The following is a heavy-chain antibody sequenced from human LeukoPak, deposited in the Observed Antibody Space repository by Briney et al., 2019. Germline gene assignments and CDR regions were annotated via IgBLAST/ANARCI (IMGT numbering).Heavy chain of an antibody. Sequence: PGGSLRLSCSASRFTFSSYAIHWVRQAPGKGLEWVSAISGSGGSTYHADSVKGRFTISRDNSKNTLYLQMNSLRAEDTAVYYCAKKLRGSYYFDYWGQGTLVSVSS. CDR1: RFTFSSYA. CDR3: AKKLRGSYYFDY. CDR2: ISGSGGST. J-gene: IGHJ4*02. V-gene: IGHV3-23*01. D-gene: IGHD1-26*01.